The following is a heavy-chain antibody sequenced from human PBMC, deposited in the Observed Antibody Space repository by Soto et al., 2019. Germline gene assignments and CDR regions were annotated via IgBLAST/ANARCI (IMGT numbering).Heavy chain of an antibody. Sequence: ASVKVSCKASGYTFTSYYMHWVRQAPGQGLEWMGIINPSGGSTSYAQKFQGRVTMTRDTSTSTVYMELSSLRSEDTAVYYCARGRTVVSLRAPYGMDVWGQGTTVTVSS. V-gene: IGHV1-46*01. J-gene: IGHJ6*02. CDR2: INPSGGST. CDR1: GYTFTSYY. D-gene: IGHD2-15*01. CDR3: ARGRTVVSLRAPYGMDV.